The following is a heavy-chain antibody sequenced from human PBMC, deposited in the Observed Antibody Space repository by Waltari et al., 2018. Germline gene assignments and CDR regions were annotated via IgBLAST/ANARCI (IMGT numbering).Heavy chain of an antibody. CDR3: ARVVVAATRGSGAFDI. CDR1: GGPTSSHY. Sequence: QEQLQESGPGRVKPSETLSLTCTPSGGPTSSHYWRWIRQPPGKGLEWIGYIYYSGSTNYNPSLKSRVTISEDTSKNQFSLKLSSVTAADAAVYYCARVVVAATRGSGAFDIWGQGTMVTVSS. V-gene: IGHV4-59*11. CDR2: IYYSGST. J-gene: IGHJ3*02. D-gene: IGHD2-15*01.